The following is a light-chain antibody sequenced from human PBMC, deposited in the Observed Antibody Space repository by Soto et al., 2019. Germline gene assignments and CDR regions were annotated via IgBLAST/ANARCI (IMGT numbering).Light chain of an antibody. CDR1: SGSIASNY. CDR3: QSYDTTNQV. Sequence: NFMLTQPHSVSESPGKTVTISCTRISGSIASNYVQWYQQRPGSAPTTVIYKHIQRPSGVPDRFSGSIDSSSNSASLSISGLKTEDEADYYCQSYDTTNQVFGGGTKVTVL. J-gene: IGLJ2*01. V-gene: IGLV6-57*04. CDR2: KHI.